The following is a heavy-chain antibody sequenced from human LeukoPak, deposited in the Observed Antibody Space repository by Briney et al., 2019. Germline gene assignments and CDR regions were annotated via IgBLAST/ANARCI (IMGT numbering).Heavy chain of an antibody. J-gene: IGHJ4*02. CDR2: ISGYNRNT. V-gene: IGHV1-18*01. Sequence: GASVKVSCKASGYTFDNYGISRVRQAPGQGLEWMGWISGYNRNTKYAQRLQGRVIMTTDTSTSTVYMELRSLRSDDTAIYYCARDGLRSEWSYFDYWGQGTLVTVSS. CDR1: GYTFDNYG. CDR3: ARDGLRSEWSYFDY. D-gene: IGHD3-3*01.